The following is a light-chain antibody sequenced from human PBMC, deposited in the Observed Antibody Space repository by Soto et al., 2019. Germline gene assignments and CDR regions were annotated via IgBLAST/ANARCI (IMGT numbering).Light chain of an antibody. CDR3: QQYNNWPQT. J-gene: IGKJ1*01. CDR2: GAS. CDR1: QSVSSN. Sequence: ETVMTESPATLSVSPGERATRSCRASQSVSSNLAWYQQKPGQAPRLLIYGASTRATGIPARFSGSGSGTEFTLTISSLQSEDFAVYYCQQYNNWPQTVGQGTGGYQ. V-gene: IGKV3-15*01.